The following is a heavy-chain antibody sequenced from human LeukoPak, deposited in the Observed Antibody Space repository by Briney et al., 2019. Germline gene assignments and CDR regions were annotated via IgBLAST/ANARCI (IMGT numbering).Heavy chain of an antibody. Sequence: GASVKVSCKASGDTFSNYAINWVRQAPGQGLEWMGRIIPLFGTTNYAPTFQGRVTITADTSTSTACMDLSSLKSGDTATYYCARDGAFLYHYKSGLDLWGQGTLVTVFS. CDR2: IIPLFGTT. CDR1: GDTFSNYA. V-gene: IGHV1-69*06. J-gene: IGHJ5*02. CDR3: ARDGAFLYHYKSGLDL. D-gene: IGHD5/OR15-5a*01.